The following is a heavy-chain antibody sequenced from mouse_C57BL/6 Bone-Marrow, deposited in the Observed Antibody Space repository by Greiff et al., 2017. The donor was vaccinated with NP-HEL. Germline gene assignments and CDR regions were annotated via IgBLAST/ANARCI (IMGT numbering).Heavy chain of an antibody. CDR2: ILPGSGST. CDR1: GYTFTGYW. Sequence: QVQLKQSGAELMKPGASVKLSCKATGYTFTGYWIEWVKQRPGHGLEWIGEILPGSGSTNYNEKFKGKATFTADTSSNTAYMQLSSLTTDDSAIYYCARIYYGYLFDDWGQGTTLTVSS. V-gene: IGHV1-9*01. CDR3: ARIYYGYLFDD. J-gene: IGHJ2*01. D-gene: IGHD2-2*01.